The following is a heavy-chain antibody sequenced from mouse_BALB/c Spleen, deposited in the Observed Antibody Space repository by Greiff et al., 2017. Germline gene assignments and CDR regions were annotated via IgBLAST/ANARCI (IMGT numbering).Heavy chain of an antibody. CDR3: ASPYYDYDAWFAY. Sequence: EVQLQESGPELVKPGASVKMSCKASGYTFTSYVMHWVKQKPGQGLEWIGYINPYNDGTKYNEKFKGKATLTSDKSSSTAHMELRSLASEDSAVYYCASPYYDYDAWFAYWGQGTLVTVSA. V-gene: IGHV1-14*01. D-gene: IGHD2-4*01. CDR2: INPYNDGT. J-gene: IGHJ3*01. CDR1: GYTFTSYV.